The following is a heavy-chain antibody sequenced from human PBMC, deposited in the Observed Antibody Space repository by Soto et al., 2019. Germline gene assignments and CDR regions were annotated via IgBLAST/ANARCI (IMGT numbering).Heavy chain of an antibody. D-gene: IGHD2-15*01. CDR3: ARGGGSESFDY. Sequence: PSETLSLTWTVSGASISYGGFSWSRIRQSPGKGLEWIGYISHLENTYLHPSFKSRLTMSIDRTRNPFPLKLSSVTAADMAVFYCARGGGSESFDYRGQRVLVTVST. J-gene: IGHJ4*02. CDR1: GASISYGGFS. CDR2: ISHLENT. V-gene: IGHV4-30-2*06.